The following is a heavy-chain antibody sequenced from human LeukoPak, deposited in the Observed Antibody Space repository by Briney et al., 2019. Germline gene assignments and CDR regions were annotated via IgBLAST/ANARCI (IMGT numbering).Heavy chain of an antibody. J-gene: IGHJ4*02. Sequence: GGSLRLSCAASGFTFSVYTIHWVRQAPGKGLEWVANIKQDGSEKYYVDSVKGRFTISRDNAKNSLYLQMNSLRAEDTAVYYCARLGLPDYWGQGTLVTVSS. V-gene: IGHV3-7*03. CDR2: IKQDGSEK. D-gene: IGHD2-21*01. CDR3: ARLGLPDY. CDR1: GFTFSVYT.